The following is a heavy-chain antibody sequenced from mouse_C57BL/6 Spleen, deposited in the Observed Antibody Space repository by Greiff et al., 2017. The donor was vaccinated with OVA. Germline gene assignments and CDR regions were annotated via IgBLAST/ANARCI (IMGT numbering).Heavy chain of an antibody. D-gene: IGHD6-1*01. Sequence: VQLQQPGAELVMPGASVKLSCKASGYTFTSYWMHWVKQRPGQGLEWIGEIDPSDSYTNYTQKFKGKSTLTVDKSSSTAYMQLSSLTSDDSAIYYCARGQCDYWGQGTTLTVSS. CDR3: ARGQCDY. CDR2: IDPSDSYT. CDR1: GYTFTSYW. J-gene: IGHJ2*01. V-gene: IGHV1-69*01.